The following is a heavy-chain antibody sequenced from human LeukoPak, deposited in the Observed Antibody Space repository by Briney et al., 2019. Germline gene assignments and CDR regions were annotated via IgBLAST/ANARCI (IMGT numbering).Heavy chain of an antibody. CDR3: AKDIVATITAFDI. CDR1: GFTFDDYA. D-gene: IGHD5-12*01. J-gene: IGHJ3*02. CDR2: ISWNSGSI. V-gene: IGHV3-9*01. Sequence: GRSLRLSCAASGFTFDDYAMHWVRQAPGKGLEWFSGISWNSGSIGYADSVKGRFTISRDNAKNSLYLQMNSLRAEDTALYYCAKDIVATITAFDIWGQGTMVTVSS.